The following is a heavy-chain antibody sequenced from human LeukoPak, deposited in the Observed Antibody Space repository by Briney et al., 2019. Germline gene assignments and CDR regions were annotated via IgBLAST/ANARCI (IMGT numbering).Heavy chain of an antibody. CDR1: GFSLSTSGVG. J-gene: IGHJ4*02. CDR2: IYWNDDK. Sequence: ESGPTLVKPTQTLTLTCTFSGFSLSTSGVGVGWIRQPPGKALEWLALIYWNDDKRYSPSLKSRLTITRDTSKNQVVLTMTNMDPVDTATYYCAHRRPGDIYDYWGQGTLVTVSS. D-gene: IGHD7-27*01. CDR3: AHRRPGDIYDY. V-gene: IGHV2-5*01.